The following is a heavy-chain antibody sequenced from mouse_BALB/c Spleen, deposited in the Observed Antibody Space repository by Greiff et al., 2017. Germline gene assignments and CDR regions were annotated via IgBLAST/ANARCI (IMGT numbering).Heavy chain of an antibody. J-gene: IGHJ2*01. Sequence: VQLQQSGAELVRPGVSVKISCKASGYTFTDYAMHWVKQSHGKSLEWIGVISTYYGDASYNQKFKGKATMTVDKSSSTAYMALARLTSEDSAVYYCARPDEGGHMDDWGKGTTLTVSS. CDR2: ISTYYGDA. D-gene: IGHD3-1*01. CDR3: ARPDEGGHMDD. V-gene: IGHV1S137*01. CDR1: GYTFTDYA.